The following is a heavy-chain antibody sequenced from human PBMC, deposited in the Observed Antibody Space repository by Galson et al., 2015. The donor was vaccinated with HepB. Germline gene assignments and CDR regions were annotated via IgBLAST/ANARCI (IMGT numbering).Heavy chain of an antibody. J-gene: IGHJ3*02. CDR3: ARHERREVRTSSAFDM. V-gene: IGHV4-39*01. CDR1: GASLSTRSYY. D-gene: IGHD1-26*01. CDR2: IFYSGTT. Sequence: ETLSLTCTVSGASLSTRSYYWDWVRQSPDKGLEWIGCIFYSGTTYYNPSLKIRVTISVDTSRSQFSLRLTSVTAADTAVYYCARHERREVRTSSAFDMWGPGTMVTVSS.